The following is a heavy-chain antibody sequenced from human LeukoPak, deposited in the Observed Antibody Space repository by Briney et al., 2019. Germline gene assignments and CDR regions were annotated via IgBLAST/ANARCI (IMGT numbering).Heavy chain of an antibody. CDR3: AKLGEYRLPHTFDY. V-gene: IGHV3-30*02. CDR1: RFNFNNYG. Sequence: PGGSLRLSCTASRFNFNNYGFHWVRQAPGKGLEWVAFIRYDGTNTYYADSVKGRFTISRDNSKNTLFLEMNRLRNDDTALYYCAKLGEYRLPHTFDYWGQGTPVTVSS. D-gene: IGHD3-16*01. J-gene: IGHJ4*02. CDR2: IRYDGTNT.